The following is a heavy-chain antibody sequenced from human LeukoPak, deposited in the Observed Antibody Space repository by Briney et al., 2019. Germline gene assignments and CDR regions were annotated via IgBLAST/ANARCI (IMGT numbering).Heavy chain of an antibody. V-gene: IGHV3-23*01. D-gene: IGHD3-3*01. CDR1: GFTFRAYA. Sequence: GGSLRLSCAASGFTFRAYAMSWVRQAPGKGLEWVSGISDSGSSTNYADSVKGRFTISRDNSKNTMYLQMNSLRAEDTAVYYCAKSTIFGEYYFDYWGQGTLVSVSS. CDR2: ISDSGSST. CDR3: AKSTIFGEYYFDY. J-gene: IGHJ4*02.